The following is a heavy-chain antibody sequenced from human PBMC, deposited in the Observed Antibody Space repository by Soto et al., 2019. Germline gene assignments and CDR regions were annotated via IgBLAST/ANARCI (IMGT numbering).Heavy chain of an antibody. CDR3: AKRFAYSSGLDGFGI. D-gene: IGHD6-19*01. Sequence: AGGSLRLSCAASGFIFSSYAMTWVRQGPGKGLEWVSGISGNGGTTYYADSVKGRFIISRDNSKNTLFLQMNSLRAEDSAIYYCAKRFAYSSGLDGFGIWGQGTMVTVSS. CDR2: ISGNGGTT. J-gene: IGHJ3*02. V-gene: IGHV3-23*01. CDR1: GFIFSSYA.